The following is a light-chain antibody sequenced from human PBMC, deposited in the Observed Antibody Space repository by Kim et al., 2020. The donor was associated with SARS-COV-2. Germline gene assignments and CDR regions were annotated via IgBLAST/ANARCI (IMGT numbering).Light chain of an antibody. Sequence: EIVMTQSPATLSVSPGETATLSCRASQSVGSKLAWYQQEPGQAPRLLIYGASTRATGIPARFSGSGSGTEFTLTISSLQSADFAIYYCQQYNNWPPFTFGPGTKVDIK. V-gene: IGKV3-15*01. CDR3: QQYNNWPPFT. J-gene: IGKJ3*01. CDR1: QSVGSK. CDR2: GAS.